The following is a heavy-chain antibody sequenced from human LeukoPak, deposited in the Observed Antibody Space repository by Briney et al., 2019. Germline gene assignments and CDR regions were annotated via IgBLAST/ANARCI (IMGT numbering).Heavy chain of an antibody. Sequence: GGSLRLPCAASGFTFSSYAMSWVRQAPGKGLEWVSAISGSGGSTYYADSVKGRFTISRDNSKNTLYLQMNSLRAEDTAVYYCAKVDVVVPSEDAFDIWGQGTMVTVSS. V-gene: IGHV3-23*01. CDR3: AKVDVVVPSEDAFDI. D-gene: IGHD2-2*01. J-gene: IGHJ3*02. CDR1: GFTFSSYA. CDR2: ISGSGGST.